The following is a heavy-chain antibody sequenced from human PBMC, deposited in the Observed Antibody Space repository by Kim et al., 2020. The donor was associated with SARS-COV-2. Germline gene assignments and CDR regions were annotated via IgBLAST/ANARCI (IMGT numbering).Heavy chain of an antibody. D-gene: IGHD6-19*01. Sequence: GGSLRLSCAASGFTFSSYAMHWVRQAPGKGLEWVAVISYDGSNKYYADSVKGRFTISRDNSKNTLYLQMNSLRAEDTAVYYCARDRLGSGWSIVFDYWGQGTLVTVSS. V-gene: IGHV3-30*04. CDR1: GFTFSSYA. CDR2: ISYDGSNK. CDR3: ARDRLGSGWSIVFDY. J-gene: IGHJ4*02.